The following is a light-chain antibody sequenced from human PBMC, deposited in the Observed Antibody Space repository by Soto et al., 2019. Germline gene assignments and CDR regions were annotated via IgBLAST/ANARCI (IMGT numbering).Light chain of an antibody. CDR1: QSVSIH. V-gene: IGKV3-15*01. J-gene: IGKJ5*01. CDR3: QQYSNWPPIT. CDR2: DTS. Sequence: ETVMTQSPGTLSVSLGERAILSCRASQSVSIHLAWYQQKPGQAPRLLIYDTSTRATGIPARFSGSGSGTEFTLTISSLQSEDFAVYYCQQYSNWPPITFGQGTRLEIK.